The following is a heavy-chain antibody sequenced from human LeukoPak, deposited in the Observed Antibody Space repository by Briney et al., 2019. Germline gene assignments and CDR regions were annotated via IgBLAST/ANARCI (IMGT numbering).Heavy chain of an antibody. V-gene: IGHV1-2*02. CDR1: GYTFIGYY. Sequence: ASVKVSCKASGYTFIGYYMHWVRQAPGQGLEWMGWINPNSGGTDYEQKFQGRVTMTRDTSIGTAYMELSRLRSDDTAVYYCMRDRYYASGSFYQMDVWGQGTTVTVSS. D-gene: IGHD3-10*01. J-gene: IGHJ6*02. CDR3: MRDRYYASGSFYQMDV. CDR2: INPNSGGT.